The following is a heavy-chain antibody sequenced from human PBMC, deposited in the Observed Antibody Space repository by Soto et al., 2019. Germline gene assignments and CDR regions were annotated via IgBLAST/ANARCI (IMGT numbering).Heavy chain of an antibody. CDR2: ITWEGGNT. CDR3: AKGHSLHFGGAMFAT. Sequence: GGSLRLSCVATGFKFNDFAMHWVRQSPGKGLEWISLITWEGGNTFYADSVKRRFSISRDNGKNSIYLHMNSPTPEDAAFYYCAKGHSLHFGGAMFATWGQGTLGTVAS. V-gene: IGHV3-43D*04. D-gene: IGHD3-16*01. J-gene: IGHJ4*02. CDR1: GFKFNDFA.